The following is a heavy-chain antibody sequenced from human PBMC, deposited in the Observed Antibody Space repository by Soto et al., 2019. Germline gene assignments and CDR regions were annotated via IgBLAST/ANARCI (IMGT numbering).Heavy chain of an antibody. Sequence: GVSLRLSGAASGFTFDDYAMHWVRQAPGKGLEWVSGISWNSGTIGYADSVKGRFTISRDNAKNSLYLQTNSLRAEDTALYYCAKDLQYVDYVPLHFYGMDVWGQGTTVTVSS. CDR3: AKDLQYVDYVPLHFYGMDV. J-gene: IGHJ6*02. V-gene: IGHV3-9*01. CDR1: GFTFDDYA. CDR2: ISWNSGTI. D-gene: IGHD4-17*01.